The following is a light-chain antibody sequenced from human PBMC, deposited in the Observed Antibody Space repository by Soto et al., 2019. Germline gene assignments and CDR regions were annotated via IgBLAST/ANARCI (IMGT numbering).Light chain of an antibody. Sequence: EIVLTQSPGTLSGSPGERDTLSCKASQSVTSRYLAWYQQKPGQAPRLLIYGASSRATGIPDRFSGSGSGTDFTLTISRLEPEDFAVYFCQQYNNSPEYTFGQGTKLEIK. CDR2: GAS. CDR1: QSVTSRY. V-gene: IGKV3-20*01. J-gene: IGKJ2*01. CDR3: QQYNNSPEYT.